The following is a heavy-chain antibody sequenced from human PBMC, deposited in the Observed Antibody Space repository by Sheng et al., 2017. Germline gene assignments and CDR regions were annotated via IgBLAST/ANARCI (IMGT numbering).Heavy chain of an antibody. V-gene: IGHV3-23*01. J-gene: IGHJ4*02. CDR2: IGGSGGST. D-gene: IGHD6-13*01. CDR1: GFTFSNYG. Sequence: EVQLMESGGGLVQPGGTLRLSCAASGFTFSNYGMSWVRQAPGKGLEWVSGIGGSGGSTYYADSVKGRFSISRENSKNTLFLQMNSLRAEDTAVYYCAKDKQQLANFDYWGQGTLVTV. CDR3: AKDKQQLANFDY.